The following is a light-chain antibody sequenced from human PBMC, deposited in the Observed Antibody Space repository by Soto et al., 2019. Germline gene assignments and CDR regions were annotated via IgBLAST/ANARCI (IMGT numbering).Light chain of an antibody. V-gene: IGLV1-51*01. J-gene: IGLJ2*01. CDR2: DNN. CDR3: ATWDYSRSAGV. CDR1: SSNIGSNY. Sequence: QSVLTQPPSVSAAPGQKVTISCSGSSSNIGSNYVSWHQQLPGTAPKLLNYDNNERPSGFPDRFSGSKSGTSATLGITGRQTGDEADYCCATWDYSRSAGVFGGGTKLTVL.